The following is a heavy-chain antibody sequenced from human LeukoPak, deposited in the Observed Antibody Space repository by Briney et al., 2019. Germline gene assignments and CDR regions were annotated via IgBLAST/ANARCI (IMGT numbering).Heavy chain of an antibody. Sequence: GASVKVSCNASGYTFTSYDINWVRQATGQGLEWMGWMNPNSGNTGYAQKFQGRVTITRNTSISTAYMELSSLRSEDTAVYYCARNRNYDFWRGYYYYYMDVWGKGATVTVSS. CDR2: MNPNSGNT. CDR3: ARNRNYDFWRGYYYYYMDV. J-gene: IGHJ6*03. V-gene: IGHV1-8*03. CDR1: GYTFTSYD. D-gene: IGHD3-3*01.